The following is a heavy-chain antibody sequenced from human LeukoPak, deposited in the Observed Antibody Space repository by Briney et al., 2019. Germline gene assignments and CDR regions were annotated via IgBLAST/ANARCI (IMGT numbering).Heavy chain of an antibody. Sequence: PGGSLRLSCAASGFTFRSYRMNWVRQAPGKGLEWVSAISSSSSYIYYADSVKGRFTISRDNAKNSLFLQMNSLRAEDTAVYYCARDSVLQGDASGIWGQGTMVTVSS. V-gene: IGHV3-21*01. D-gene: IGHD5-24*01. J-gene: IGHJ3*02. CDR2: ISSSSSYI. CDR1: GFTFRSYR. CDR3: ARDSVLQGDASGI.